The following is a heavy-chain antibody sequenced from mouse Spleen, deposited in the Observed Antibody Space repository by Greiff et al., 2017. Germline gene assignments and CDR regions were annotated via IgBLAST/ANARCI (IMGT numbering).Heavy chain of an antibody. CDR1: GFNIKDTY. Sequence: EVQRVESGAELVKPGASVKLSCTASGFNIKDTYMHWVKQRPEQGLEWIGRIDPANGNTKYDPKFQGKATITADTSSNTAYLQLSSLTSEDTAVYYCARNYGSSFYWYFDVWGAGTTVTVSS. CDR2: IDPANGNT. J-gene: IGHJ1*01. CDR3: ARNYGSSFYWYFDV. D-gene: IGHD1-1*01. V-gene: IGHV14-3*02.